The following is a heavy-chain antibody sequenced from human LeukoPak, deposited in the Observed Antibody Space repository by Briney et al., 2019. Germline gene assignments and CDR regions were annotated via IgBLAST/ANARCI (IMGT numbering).Heavy chain of an antibody. D-gene: IGHD5-12*01. J-gene: IGHJ6*02. CDR2: ISGSGGST. V-gene: IGHV3-23*01. Sequence: GGSLRLSCAASGFTFSSYAMTWVRQAPGKGLEWVSTISGSGGSTFYADSVMGRFTISRDNSKNTLSLHMNSLRAEDTAIYYCAKDRGSGYAPYDMDVWGRGTTVTVSS. CDR3: AKDRGSGYAPYDMDV. CDR1: GFTFSSYA.